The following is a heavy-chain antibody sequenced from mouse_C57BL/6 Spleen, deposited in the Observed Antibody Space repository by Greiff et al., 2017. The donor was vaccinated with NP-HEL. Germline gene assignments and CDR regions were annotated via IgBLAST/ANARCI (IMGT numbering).Heavy chain of an antibody. J-gene: IGHJ3*01. D-gene: IGHD1-1*01. CDR1: GYTFTDYY. V-gene: IGHV1-76*01. CDR2: IYPGSGNT. CDR3: ARDYYGPFAY. Sequence: VQVVESGAELVRPGASVKLSCKASGYTFTDYYINWVKQRPGQGLEWIARIYPGSGNTYYNEKFKGKATLTAEKSSSTAYMQLSSLTSEDSAVYFCARDYYGPFAYWGQGTLVTVSA.